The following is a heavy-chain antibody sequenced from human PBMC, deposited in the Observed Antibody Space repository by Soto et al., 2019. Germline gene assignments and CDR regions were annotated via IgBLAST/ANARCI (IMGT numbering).Heavy chain of an antibody. CDR3: ARSRGSSGYSYYFDY. CDR1: GFTFSSYA. J-gene: IGHJ4*02. V-gene: IGHV3-23*01. D-gene: IGHD3-22*01. Sequence: PGGSLRLSCAASGFTFSSYAMSWVRQAPGKGLEWVSAISGSGSTTYYADSVKGRFTISRDNSKNTLYLQMNSLRAEDTAVYYCARSRGSSGYSYYFDYWGQGTLVTVSS. CDR2: ISGSGSTT.